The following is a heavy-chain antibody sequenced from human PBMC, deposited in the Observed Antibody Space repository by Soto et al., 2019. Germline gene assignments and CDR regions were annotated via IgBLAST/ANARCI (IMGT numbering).Heavy chain of an antibody. CDR3: ARTIPGSFLYYYYGMDV. J-gene: IGHJ6*02. CDR2: INPNGGAT. V-gene: IGHV1-46*01. Sequence: ASVKVSCKASGYTFTSYYMHWVRQAPGQGLEWMGLINPNGGATNYAQKFQGRVTMTTDTSTSTAYMELRSLRSDDTAVYYCARTIPGSFLYYYYGMDVWGQGTTVTVSS. CDR1: GYTFTSYY. D-gene: IGHD2-15*01.